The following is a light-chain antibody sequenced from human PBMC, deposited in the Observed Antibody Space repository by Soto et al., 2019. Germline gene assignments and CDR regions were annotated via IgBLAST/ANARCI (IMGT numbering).Light chain of an antibody. CDR3: CSYAGSDTLV. Sequence: QSVLTQPRSVSGSPGQSVTISCTGTSSDVGGYNYVSWYQQHPGNAPKLMIYDVTKRPSGVPDRFSGSKSGNTASLTISGLQAEDEADYYCCSYAGSDTLVFGGGTKVTVL. CDR2: DVT. V-gene: IGLV2-11*01. CDR1: SSDVGGYNY. J-gene: IGLJ2*01.